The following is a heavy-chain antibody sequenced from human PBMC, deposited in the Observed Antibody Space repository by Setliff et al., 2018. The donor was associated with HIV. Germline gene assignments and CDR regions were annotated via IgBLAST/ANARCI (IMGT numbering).Heavy chain of an antibody. V-gene: IGHV4-59*08. CDR2: FANDGST. J-gene: IGHJ4*02. Sequence: PSETLSLTCNVSGDAVSPYYWSWIRRLPGKGLEWIGYFANDGSTNYNPPLKSRVTISLDTSKNEVSLKLTSVTAADTAMYYCTRHLPVYYGSGVSYYFDYWGQGTLVTVSS. D-gene: IGHD3-10*01. CDR1: GDAVSPYY. CDR3: TRHLPVYYGSGVSYYFDY.